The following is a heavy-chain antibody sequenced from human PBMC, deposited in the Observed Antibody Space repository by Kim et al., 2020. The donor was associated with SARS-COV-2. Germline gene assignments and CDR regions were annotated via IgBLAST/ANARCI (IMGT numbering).Heavy chain of an antibody. CDR3: VSDALGVGGPYYFDY. Sequence: SETLSLTCTVSGGSVSAGFWSWVRLPPGKGLEWIGYISSSGSTNYNPSLKSRVTISVNRSRNQFSLNLSSVPAADTAVYYCVSDALGVGGPYYFDYWGQG. J-gene: IGHJ4*02. D-gene: IGHD3-16*01. CDR1: GGSVSAGF. V-gene: IGHV4-59*02. CDR2: ISSSGST.